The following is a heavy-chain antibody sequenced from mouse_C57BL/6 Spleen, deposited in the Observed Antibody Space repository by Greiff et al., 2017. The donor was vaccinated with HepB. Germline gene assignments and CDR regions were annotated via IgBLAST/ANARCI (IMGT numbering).Heavy chain of an antibody. V-gene: IGHV5-17*01. J-gene: IGHJ1*03. Sequence: VQLKESGGGLVKPGGSLKLSCAASGFTFSDYGMHWVRQAPEKGLEWVAYISSGSSTIYYADTVKGRFTISRDNAKNTLFLQMTRLRDEDTDMYYCARPPTYWYFDVWGTGTTVTVSS. CDR2: ISSGSSTI. CDR1: GFTFSDYG. CDR3: ARPPTYWYFDV.